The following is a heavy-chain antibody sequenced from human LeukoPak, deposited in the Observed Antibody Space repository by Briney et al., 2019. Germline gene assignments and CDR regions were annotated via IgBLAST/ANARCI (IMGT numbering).Heavy chain of an antibody. V-gene: IGHV4-34*01. Sequence: PSETLSLTCAVYGGSFSGYYWSWIRQPPGKGLEWIGEINHSGSTNYNPSLKSRVTISVDTSKNQFSLKLSSVTAADTAVYYCARTEDYDILTGDAFDIWGQGTMVTVSS. CDR1: GGSFSGYY. CDR3: ARTEDYDILTGDAFDI. J-gene: IGHJ3*02. CDR2: INHSGST. D-gene: IGHD3-9*01.